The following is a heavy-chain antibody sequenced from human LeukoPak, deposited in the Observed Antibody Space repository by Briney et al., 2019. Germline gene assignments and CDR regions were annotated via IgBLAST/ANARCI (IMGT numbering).Heavy chain of an antibody. CDR2: INPNSGGT. CDR1: GYTLTGYY. J-gene: IGHJ6*03. Sequence: RASVKVSCKASGYTLTGYYMHWVRQAPGQGLEWMGWINPNSGGTNYAQKFQGRVTMTRDTSISTAYMELSRLRSDDTAVYYCAREMEKHEYYYYYYMDVWGKGTTVTISS. CDR3: AREMEKHEYYYYYYMDV. D-gene: IGHD3-3*01. V-gene: IGHV1-2*02.